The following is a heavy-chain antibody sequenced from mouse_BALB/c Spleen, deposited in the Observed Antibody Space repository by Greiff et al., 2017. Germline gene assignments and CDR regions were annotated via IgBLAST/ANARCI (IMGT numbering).Heavy chain of an antibody. Sequence: VQLQQSGPGLVQPSQSLSITCTVSGFSLTSYGVHWVRQSPGKGLEWLGVIWSGGSTDYNAAFISRLSISKDNSKGQVFFKMNSLQTDDTAMYYCASPYGSSYDYAMDYWGQGTSVTVSS. CDR3: ASPYGSSYDYAMDY. V-gene: IGHV2-2*01. D-gene: IGHD1-1*01. CDR1: GFSLTSYG. CDR2: IWSGGST. J-gene: IGHJ4*01.